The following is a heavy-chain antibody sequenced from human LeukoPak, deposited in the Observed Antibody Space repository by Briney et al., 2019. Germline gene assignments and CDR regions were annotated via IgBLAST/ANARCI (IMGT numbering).Heavy chain of an antibody. CDR1: GYTFTDYY. CDR3: ARVSRGYSYGHFDY. Sequence: SVKVSCKASGYTFTDYYMHWVRQAPGQGLEWMGGIIPIFGTANYAQKFQGRVTITADESTSTAYMELSSLRSEDTAVYYCARVSRGYSYGHFDYWGQGTLVTVSS. D-gene: IGHD5-18*01. J-gene: IGHJ4*02. CDR2: IIPIFGTA. V-gene: IGHV1-69*13.